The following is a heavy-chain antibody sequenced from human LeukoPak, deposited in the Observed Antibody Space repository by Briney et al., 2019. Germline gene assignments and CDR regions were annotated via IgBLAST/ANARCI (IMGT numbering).Heavy chain of an antibody. CDR3: ARGGYNIDWMKDAPDN. V-gene: IGHV4-34*01. J-gene: IGHJ4*02. Sequence: PSETLSLTCGVYGGSFSGYYYNWIRQSPGKGLEWIAGINHLGSTNYNPSLKSRVAISIDTSKSQFSLRLSSVTAADTAVYYCARGGYNIDWMKDAPDNWGQGTLVTVSS. CDR2: INHLGST. D-gene: IGHD3-9*01. CDR1: GGSFSGYY.